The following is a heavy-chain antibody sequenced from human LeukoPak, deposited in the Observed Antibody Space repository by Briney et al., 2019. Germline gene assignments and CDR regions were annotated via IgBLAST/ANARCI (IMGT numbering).Heavy chain of an antibody. CDR3: AREDYYDSSGPPDY. CDR2: IWYDGSNK. J-gene: IGHJ4*02. CDR1: GFTFSSYG. D-gene: IGHD3-22*01. Sequence: GRSLRLSCAASGFTFSSYGMHWVRQAPGKGLEWVAVIWYDGSNKYYADSVKGRFTISRDNSKNTPYLQMNSLRAEDTAVYYCAREDYYDSSGPPDYWGQGTLVTVSS. V-gene: IGHV3-33*01.